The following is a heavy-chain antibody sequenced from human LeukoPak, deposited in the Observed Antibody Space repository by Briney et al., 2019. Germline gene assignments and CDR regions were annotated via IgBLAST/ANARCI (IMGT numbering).Heavy chain of an antibody. D-gene: IGHD2-8*02. V-gene: IGHV1-18*01. CDR1: GYTFTSYG. Sequence: GASVKVSCKASGYTFTSYGISWVRQAPGQGLEWMGWISDYNGNTNCAQNLQGRVTMTIDTSTRTAYMELRSLRSDDTAVYYCARYQTGAYYYYGMDVWGQGTTVTVSS. CDR3: ARYQTGAYYYYGMDV. J-gene: IGHJ6*02. CDR2: ISDYNGNT.